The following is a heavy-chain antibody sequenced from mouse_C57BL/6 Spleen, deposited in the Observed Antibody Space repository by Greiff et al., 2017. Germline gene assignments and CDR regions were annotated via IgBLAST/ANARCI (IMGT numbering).Heavy chain of an antibody. CDR3: ARGGGLRLPFAY. J-gene: IGHJ3*01. D-gene: IGHD3-2*02. Sequence: VKLQASGPELVKPGASVKISCKASGYAFSSSWMNWVKQRPGKGLEWIVRIYPGDGDTNYNGKFKGKATLTADKSSSTAYMQLSSLTSEDSAVYFCARGGGLRLPFAYWGQGTLVTVSA. CDR2: IYPGDGDT. CDR1: GYAFSSSW. V-gene: IGHV1-82*01.